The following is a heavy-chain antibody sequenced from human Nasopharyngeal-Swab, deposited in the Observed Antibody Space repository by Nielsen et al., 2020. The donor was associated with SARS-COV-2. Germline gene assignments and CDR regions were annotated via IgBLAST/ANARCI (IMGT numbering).Heavy chain of an antibody. CDR3: ARDPAFDYDFWSAYYPIGHYYYMDV. J-gene: IGHJ6*03. CDR2: IISMFNSA. Sequence: WVRLVTRLRLEWLGGIISMFNSANYAQKFQGRITITADKSSSTAYMELSSLRSEDTAVYYCARDPAFDYDFWSAYYPIGHYYYMDVWGKGTTVTVSS. D-gene: IGHD3-3*01. V-gene: IGHV1-69*06.